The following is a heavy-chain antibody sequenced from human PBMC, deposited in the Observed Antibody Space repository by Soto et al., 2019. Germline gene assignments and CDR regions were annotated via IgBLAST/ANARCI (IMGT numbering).Heavy chain of an antibody. V-gene: IGHV3-23*01. CDR2: ISTSGGNT. D-gene: IGHD3-3*01. CDR1: GLTFRSYA. Sequence: EVQLLESGGGLVQPGGSLRLSCVASGLTFRSYAMNWVRQAPGKGLEWVSAISTSGGNTYYADSVKGRFTISRDNSKNTLYLQMNSLRAEDTAVYYCAKRPIFGVVIITIYNGMDVWGQGTTVTVSS. CDR3: AKRPIFGVVIITIYNGMDV. J-gene: IGHJ6*02.